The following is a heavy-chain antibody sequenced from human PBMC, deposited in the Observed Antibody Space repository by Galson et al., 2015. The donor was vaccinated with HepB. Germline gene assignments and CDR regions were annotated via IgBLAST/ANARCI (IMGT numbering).Heavy chain of an antibody. D-gene: IGHD2-2*01. J-gene: IGHJ6*03. CDR3: ARTRYCSSTSCYSGNGYYYMDV. V-gene: IGHV1-2*02. Sequence: SVKVSCKASGYTFTGYYMHWVRQAPGQGLEWMGWINPNSGGTNYAQKFQGRVTMTRDTSISTAYMELSRLRSDDTAVYYCARTRYCSSTSCYSGNGYYYMDVWGKGTTVTVSS. CDR2: INPNSGGT. CDR1: GYTFTGYY.